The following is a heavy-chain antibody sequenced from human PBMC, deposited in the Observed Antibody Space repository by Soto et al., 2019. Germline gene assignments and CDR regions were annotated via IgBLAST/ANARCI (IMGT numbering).Heavy chain of an antibody. D-gene: IGHD3-3*01. CDR1: GYTFTGYY. V-gene: IGHV1-2*02. Sequence: GASVKVSCKASGYTFTGYYMHWVRQAPGQGLEWMGWINPNSGGTNYAQKFQGRVTMTRDTSISTAYMEMSRLRSDDTDVYYCARLSFYDFWSEPYGMDVWGQGNTVTVSS. CDR3: ARLSFYDFWSEPYGMDV. CDR2: INPNSGGT. J-gene: IGHJ6*02.